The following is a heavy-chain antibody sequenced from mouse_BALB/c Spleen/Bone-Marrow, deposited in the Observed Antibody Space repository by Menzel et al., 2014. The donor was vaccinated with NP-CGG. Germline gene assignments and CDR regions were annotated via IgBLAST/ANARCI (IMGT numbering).Heavy chain of an antibody. J-gene: IGHJ4*01. CDR2: IDTSDSYT. Sequence: QVQLQQSGTELVMPGASVKMSCKASGYAFTDRWIHWVKQRPGQGLEWIGAIDTSDSYTNYNQKFKGKATLTVDESSSTAYIHLSSLTSEDSAVYYCARGGDDFSFDYWGQRTSVTVSS. CDR1: GYAFTDRW. D-gene: IGHD2-4*01. V-gene: IGHV1-69*01. CDR3: ARGGDDFSFDY.